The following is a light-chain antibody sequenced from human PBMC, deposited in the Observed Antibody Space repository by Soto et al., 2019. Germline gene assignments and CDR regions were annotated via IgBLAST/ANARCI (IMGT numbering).Light chain of an antibody. CDR3: QHVGSSPPVT. Sequence: EIVLTQSPGTLSLSPGESATLSCRASQSVSGSYVAWYQQRPGLAPRLLVYGASRRATDIPDRFRGSGSGTEFTLTISGLEAEDFAVYFCQHVGSSPPVTFGQGTRLDIK. CDR1: QSVSGSY. J-gene: IGKJ5*01. CDR2: GAS. V-gene: IGKV3-20*01.